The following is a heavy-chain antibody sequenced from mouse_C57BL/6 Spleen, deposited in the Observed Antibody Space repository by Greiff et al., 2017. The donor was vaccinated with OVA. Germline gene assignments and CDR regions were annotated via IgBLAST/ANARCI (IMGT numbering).Heavy chain of an antibody. CDR2: ISSGGSYT. Sequence: EVHLVESGGDLVKPGGSLKLSCAASGFTFSSYGMSWVRQTPDKRLEWVATISSGGSYTYYPDSVKGRFTISRDNAKNTLYLQMSSLKSEDTARYYCARRDWYFDVWGTGTTVTVSS. CDR3: ARRDWYFDV. J-gene: IGHJ1*03. CDR1: GFTFSSYG. V-gene: IGHV5-6*01.